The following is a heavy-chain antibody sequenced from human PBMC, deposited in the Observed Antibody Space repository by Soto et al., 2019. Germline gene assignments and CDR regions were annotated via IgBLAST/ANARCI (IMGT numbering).Heavy chain of an antibody. Sequence: SETLSLTCTVSGGSISSYYWSWIRQPPGKGLEWIGYIYYSGSTNYNPSLKSRVTISVDTSKNQFSLKLSSVTAADTAVYYCARGLYYDFWSGYYFDYWGQGTLVTVSS. D-gene: IGHD3-3*01. V-gene: IGHV4-59*01. CDR3: ARGLYYDFWSGYYFDY. CDR1: GGSISSYY. J-gene: IGHJ4*02. CDR2: IYYSGST.